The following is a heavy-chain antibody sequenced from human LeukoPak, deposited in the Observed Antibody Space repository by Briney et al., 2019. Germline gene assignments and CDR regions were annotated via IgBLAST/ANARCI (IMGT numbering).Heavy chain of an antibody. CDR2: ISSGGSTI. CDR3: AELGITMIGGV. CDR1: GFTFSSYE. J-gene: IGHJ6*04. V-gene: IGHV3-48*03. Sequence: GGSLRLSCAASGFTFSSYEMNWVRQAPGKGLEWVSYISSGGSTIYYADSVKGRFTISRDNATNSLYLQMTSLRAEDTAVYYCAELGITMIGGVWGKGTTVTISS. D-gene: IGHD3-10*02.